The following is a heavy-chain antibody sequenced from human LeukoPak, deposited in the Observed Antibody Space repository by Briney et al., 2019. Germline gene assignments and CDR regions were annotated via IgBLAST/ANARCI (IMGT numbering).Heavy chain of an antibody. V-gene: IGHV4-4*02. J-gene: IGHJ4*02. CDR3: ARSLPAATFFDY. Sequence: SETLSLTCAVSGGSISSSNWWGWVRQPPGKGLEWIGEIFHSGNTNYNPSLKSRVTISVDKSKNQFSLKLSSVTAADTAVYYCARSLPAATFFDYWGQGTLVTVSS. CDR1: GGSISSSNW. D-gene: IGHD2-15*01. CDR2: IFHSGNT.